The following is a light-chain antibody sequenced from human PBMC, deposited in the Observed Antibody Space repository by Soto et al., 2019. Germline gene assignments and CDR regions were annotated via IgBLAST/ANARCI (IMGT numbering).Light chain of an antibody. J-gene: IGKJ1*01. CDR1: QSVSRN. Sequence: EIVMTQSPATLSVSPGERATLSCRASQSVSRNLAWYQQKPGQAPRLLIYGASTRATGIPARFSGSGSGTEFTLTISSLQSEDFAVYYCQQDNNWPPWRFGQGTKVEIK. V-gene: IGKV3-15*01. CDR3: QQDNNWPPWR. CDR2: GAS.